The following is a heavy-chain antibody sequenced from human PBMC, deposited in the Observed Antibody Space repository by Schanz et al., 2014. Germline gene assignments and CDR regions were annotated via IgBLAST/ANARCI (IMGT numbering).Heavy chain of an antibody. J-gene: IGHJ4*02. V-gene: IGHV3-20*04. CDR2: INWNGGDT. CDR3: ARGYGDSPTDF. D-gene: IGHD4-17*01. CDR1: GFIFDDYG. Sequence: EVQLLESGGGVVQPGGSLRLSCAASGFIFDDYGMSWVRQVPGKGLEWVSGINWNGGDTSYADSVKGRFIISRDNAKNSLYLQMNSLRAEDTAVYYCARGYGDSPTDFWGQGTLVTVSS.